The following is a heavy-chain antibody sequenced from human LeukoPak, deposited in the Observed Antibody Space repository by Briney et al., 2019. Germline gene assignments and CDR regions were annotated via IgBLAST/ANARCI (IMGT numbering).Heavy chain of an antibody. CDR3: ARSGAAWGGYPPHASDI. J-gene: IGHJ3*02. CDR1: GDSISSYY. Sequence: PSETLSLACTVSGDSISSYYWTWIRQPPGKGLEGMGYVYNSGSTDYNPSLKSRVTISVNTSKNQFSLRLNSVTAADTAVYYCARSGAAWGGYPPHASDIWGQGTMVTVSS. D-gene: IGHD3-3*01. CDR2: VYNSGST. V-gene: IGHV4-59*01.